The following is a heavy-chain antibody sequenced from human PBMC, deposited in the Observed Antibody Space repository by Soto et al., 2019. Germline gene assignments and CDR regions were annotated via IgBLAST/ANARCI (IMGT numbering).Heavy chain of an antibody. CDR2: IYYSGST. Sequence: SETLSLTCTVSGGSISSSSYYWGWIRQPSGKGLEWIGSIYYSGSTYYNPSLKSRVTISVDTSKNQFSLKLSSVTAADTAVYYCARVGGLGATTIDYWGQGTLVTVSS. J-gene: IGHJ4*02. CDR1: GGSISSSSYY. V-gene: IGHV4-39*07. CDR3: ARVGGLGATTIDY. D-gene: IGHD3-16*01.